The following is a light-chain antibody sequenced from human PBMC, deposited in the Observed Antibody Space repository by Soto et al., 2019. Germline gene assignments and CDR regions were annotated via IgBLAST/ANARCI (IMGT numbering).Light chain of an antibody. Sequence: IVLTQSPGTLSLSPGETATLSCRASQSASTTFLAWYQQKPGQAPRLLIHAASTRATGIPDRFSGSGSGTDFTLTISRLDPEDSAVYYCQQYGSSFITFGQGTRLE. CDR1: QSASTTF. CDR3: QQYGSSFIT. J-gene: IGKJ5*01. CDR2: AAS. V-gene: IGKV3-20*01.